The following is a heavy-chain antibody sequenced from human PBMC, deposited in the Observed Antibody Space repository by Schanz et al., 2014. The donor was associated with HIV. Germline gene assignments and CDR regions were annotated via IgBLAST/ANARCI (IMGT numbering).Heavy chain of an antibody. V-gene: IGHV3-21*01. CDR1: GFTFSSYS. CDR3: ARGAGPYYYYYGMDV. CDR2: IGSGGGRT. Sequence: EVQLVESGGGLVKPGGSLRLSCAASGFTFSSYSLNWVRQAPGKGLEWVSLIGSGGGRTYYADSVKGRVTISRDNSKNTLYLQMNSLRAEDTAVYYCARGAGPYYYYYGMDVWGQGTTVTVSS. J-gene: IGHJ6*02.